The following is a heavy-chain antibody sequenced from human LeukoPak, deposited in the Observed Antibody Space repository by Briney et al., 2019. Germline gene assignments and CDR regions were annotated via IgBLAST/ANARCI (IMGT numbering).Heavy chain of an antibody. V-gene: IGHV3-21*01. CDR2: ISSSSSYI. CDR1: GFTFSSYS. J-gene: IGHJ4*02. Sequence: GGSLRLSCAASGFTFSSYSMNWVRQAPGKGLEWVSSISSSSSYIYYADSVKGRLTISRDNAKNSLYLQMNSLRAEDTAVYYCARDQMAAAAALDYWGQGTLVTVSS. CDR3: ARDQMAAAAALDY. D-gene: IGHD6-13*01.